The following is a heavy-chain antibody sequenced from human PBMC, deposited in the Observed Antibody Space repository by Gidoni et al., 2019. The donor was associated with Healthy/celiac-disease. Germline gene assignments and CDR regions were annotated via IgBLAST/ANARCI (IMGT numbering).Heavy chain of an antibody. J-gene: IGHJ5*02. V-gene: IGHV3-21*01. CDR3: ARDPMPMYCSGGSCSGNWFDP. CDR2: ISSSSSYI. Sequence: EVQLVESGGGLVKPGGSLRLSCAASGFTFSSYSMNWVRQAPGKGLEWVSSISSSSSYIYYADSVKGRFTISRDNAKNSLYLQMNSLRAEDTAVYYCARDPMPMYCSGGSCSGNWFDPWGQGTLVTVSS. D-gene: IGHD2-15*01. CDR1: GFTFSSYS.